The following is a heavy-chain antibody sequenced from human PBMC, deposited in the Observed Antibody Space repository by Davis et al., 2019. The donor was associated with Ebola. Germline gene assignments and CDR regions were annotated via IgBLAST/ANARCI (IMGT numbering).Heavy chain of an antibody. V-gene: IGHV3-30*18. D-gene: IGHD6-13*01. Sequence: GGSLRLSCAASGFTFSNYGMYWVRQAPGKGLEWVAVISYDGSNKYYADSVKGRFTISRDNSRNTLYLQMNSLRAEDTAVYYCAKGLSSSWNNYYYYGMDVWGKGTTVTVSS. CDR2: ISYDGSNK. J-gene: IGHJ6*04. CDR3: AKGLSSSWNNYYYYGMDV. CDR1: GFTFSNYG.